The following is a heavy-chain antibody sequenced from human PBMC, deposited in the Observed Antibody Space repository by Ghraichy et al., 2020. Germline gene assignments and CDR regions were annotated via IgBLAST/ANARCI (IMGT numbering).Heavy chain of an antibody. D-gene: IGHD3-10*01. J-gene: IGHJ3*02. Sequence: SETLSLTCTVSGGSISSYYWSWIRQPPGKGLEWIGYIYYSGSTNYNPSLKSRVTISVDTSKNQFSLKLSSVTAADTAVYYCARANYYGSGSYSVDDAFDIWGQGTMFTVSS. CDR1: GGSISSYY. CDR2: IYYSGST. V-gene: IGHV4-59*01. CDR3: ARANYYGSGSYSVDDAFDI.